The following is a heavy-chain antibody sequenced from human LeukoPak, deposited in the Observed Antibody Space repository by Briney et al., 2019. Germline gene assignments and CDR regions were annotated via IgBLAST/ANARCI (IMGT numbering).Heavy chain of an antibody. V-gene: IGHV4-59*08. CDR1: GGSISSYY. CDR2: IYYSGST. CDR3: ARLGAGYCSSTSCPKYYYYYMDV. Sequence: PSETLSLTCTVSGGSISSYYWSWIRQPPGKGLEWIGYIYYSGSTIYNPSLKSRVTISVDTSKNQFSLKLSSVTAADTAVYYCARLGAGYCSSTSCPKYYYYYMDVWGKGTTVTVSS. D-gene: IGHD2-2*01. J-gene: IGHJ6*03.